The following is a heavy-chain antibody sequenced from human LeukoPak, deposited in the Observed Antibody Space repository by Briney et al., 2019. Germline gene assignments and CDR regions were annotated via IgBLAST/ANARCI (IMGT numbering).Heavy chain of an antibody. D-gene: IGHD1-26*01. V-gene: IGHV6-1*01. CDR2: TYYRSKWYN. CDR3: ARQVAGSYSAVSWFDP. J-gene: IGHJ5*02. CDR1: GDSVSSNSAA. Sequence: SQTLSKNCAISGDSVSSNSAAWNWIRQSPSRGLEWLGRTYYRSKWYNDYAVSVKSRITINPDTSKNQFSLQLNSVTPEDTAVYYCARQVAGSYSAVSWFDPWGQGTLVTVSS.